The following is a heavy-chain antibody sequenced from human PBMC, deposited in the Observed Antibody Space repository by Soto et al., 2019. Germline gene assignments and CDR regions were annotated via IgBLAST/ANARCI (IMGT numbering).Heavy chain of an antibody. Sequence: QVQLVQSGAEVKKPGSSVKVSCKASGGTFSSYTISWVRQAPGQGLEWMGRIIPILGIANYAQKFQGRVTITADKSTSTAYMELSSLRSEDTAVYYCASFRRERYCSRCSCYSYDAFDIWGQGTMVTVSS. CDR2: IIPILGIA. D-gene: IGHD2-15*01. CDR1: GGTFSSYT. J-gene: IGHJ3*02. CDR3: ASFRRERYCSRCSCYSYDAFDI. V-gene: IGHV1-69*02.